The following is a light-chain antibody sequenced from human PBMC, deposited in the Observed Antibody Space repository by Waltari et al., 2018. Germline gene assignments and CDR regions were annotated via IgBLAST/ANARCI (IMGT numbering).Light chain of an antibody. CDR1: HIVYARY. CDR3: EQYGDSPRT. Sequence: EIVLTQSPGTLSLSPGDGATLSCRASHIVYARYLAWYQQRPGQAPRLVIYGASTMAPGIPDRFSGSASGTEFTLTISKLEPEDFAVYYCEQYGDSPRTFGQGTRLEIK. CDR2: GAS. J-gene: IGKJ5*01. V-gene: IGKV3-20*01.